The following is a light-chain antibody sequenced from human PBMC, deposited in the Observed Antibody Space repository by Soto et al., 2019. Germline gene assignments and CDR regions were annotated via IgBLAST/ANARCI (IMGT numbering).Light chain of an antibody. CDR2: EVT. V-gene: IGLV2-14*01. CDR3: ASYTSSDTPSV. Sequence: QSALTQPASVSGSPGQSITISCTGTSSDVGASDFVSWYQQHPGKAPKLMIYEVTNRPSWVSNRFSGSKSGNSASLTISGLQAEDEADYYCASYTSSDTPSVFGTGTKVTVL. CDR1: SSDVGASDF. J-gene: IGLJ1*01.